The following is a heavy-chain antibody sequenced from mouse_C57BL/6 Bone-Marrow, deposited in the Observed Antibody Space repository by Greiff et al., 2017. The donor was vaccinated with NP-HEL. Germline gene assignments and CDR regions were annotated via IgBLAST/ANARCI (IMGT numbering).Heavy chain of an antibody. CDR3: ARGRGLLRGY. V-gene: IGHV1-81*01. D-gene: IGHD2-3*01. J-gene: IGHJ2*01. CDR2: IYPRSGNT. CDR1: GYTFTSYG. Sequence: VKLVESGAELARPGASVKLSCKASGYTFTSYGISWVKQRTGQGLEWIGEIYPRSGNTYYNEKFKGKATLTADKSSSTAYMELRSLTSEDSAVYFCARGRGLLRGYWGQGTTLTVSS.